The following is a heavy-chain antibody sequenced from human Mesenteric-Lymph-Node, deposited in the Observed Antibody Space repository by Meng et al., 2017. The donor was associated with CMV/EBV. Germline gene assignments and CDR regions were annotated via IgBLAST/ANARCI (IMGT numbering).Heavy chain of an antibody. CDR1: GFTFSSFA. D-gene: IGHD6-19*01. V-gene: IGHV3-23*01. CDR3: AKFRPSYTVAELFDH. J-gene: IGHJ5*02. Sequence: GESLKISCAASGFTFSSFAMSWVRQVPGKGLEWVSTIGGSGASTYYADSVKGRFTISRDNSGNTLYLQMNNLRAEDSAVYYCAKFRPSYTVAELFDHWGQGTLVTVSS. CDR2: IGGSGAST.